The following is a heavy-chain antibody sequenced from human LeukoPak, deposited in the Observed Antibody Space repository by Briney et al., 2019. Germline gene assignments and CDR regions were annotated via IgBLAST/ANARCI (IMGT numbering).Heavy chain of an antibody. CDR3: ARDGGSYLQPTDY. D-gene: IGHD1-26*01. V-gene: IGHV3-23*01. CDR2: ITGTGDST. Sequence: GGSLRLSCAASGFTFTTYAMTWVRQPPGKGLEWVSSITGTGDSTYYADSVKGRFTISRDDSKNTLYLQMNSLRAEDTAVYHCARDGGSYLQPTDYWGQGTLVTVS. J-gene: IGHJ4*02. CDR1: GFTFTTYA.